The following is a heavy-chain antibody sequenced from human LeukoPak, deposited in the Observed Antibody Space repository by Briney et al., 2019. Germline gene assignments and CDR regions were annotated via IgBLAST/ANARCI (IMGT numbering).Heavy chain of an antibody. CDR3: ARSPYLSGYVDY. J-gene: IGHJ4*02. CDR1: GGSISSYY. V-gene: IGHV4-4*07. Sequence: SETLSLTCTVSGGSISSYYWSWIRQPAGKGLEWIGRICTSGSTNYNPSLKSRVTMSVDTSKNQFSLKLSSVTAADTAVYYCARSPYLSGYVDYWGQGTLVTVSS. CDR2: ICTSGST. D-gene: IGHD3-3*01.